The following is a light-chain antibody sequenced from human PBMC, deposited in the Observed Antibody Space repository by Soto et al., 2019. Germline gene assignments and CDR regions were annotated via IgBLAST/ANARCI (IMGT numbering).Light chain of an antibody. CDR1: QSISSY. V-gene: IGKV1-39*01. CDR2: AAS. CDR3: QQSYCTPRT. Sequence: DIQMTQSPSSLSASVGDRVTITCRASQSISSYLNWYQQKPGKAPKLLIYAASSLQSCVPSRFSGSGSGTDFTLTISSLQPEDFATYYCQQSYCTPRTFGQGTKVEIK. J-gene: IGKJ1*01.